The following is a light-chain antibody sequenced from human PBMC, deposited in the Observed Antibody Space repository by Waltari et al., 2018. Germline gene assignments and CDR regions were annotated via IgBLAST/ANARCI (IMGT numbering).Light chain of an antibody. CDR2: PES. CDR1: RSNIGSTP. Sequence: QSVLTQPPSASGSPGQRVTISRSGSRSNIGSTPVNWYQQIPGTAPQLLIHPESQRPSGVPHRLSGSRSGPSGYLAISGLQSEDEADYYGAAWDDGLDGWVFGGRTKLTVL. CDR3: AAWDDGLDGWV. J-gene: IGLJ3*02. V-gene: IGLV1-44*01.